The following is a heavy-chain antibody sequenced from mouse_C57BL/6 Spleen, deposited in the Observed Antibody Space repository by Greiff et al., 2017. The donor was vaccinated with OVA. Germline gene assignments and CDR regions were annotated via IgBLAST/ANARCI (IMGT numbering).Heavy chain of an antibody. CDR3: ANRYFDY. CDR2: IDPSDSYT. J-gene: IGHJ2*01. CDR1: GYTFTSYW. V-gene: IGHV1-50*01. Sequence: VQLQQPGAELVKPGASVKLSCKASGYTFTSYWMQWVKQRPGQGLEWIGEIDPSDSYTNYNQKFKGKATLTVDISSSTAYMQLSSLTSEDSAVYYCANRYFDYWGQGTTLTVSS.